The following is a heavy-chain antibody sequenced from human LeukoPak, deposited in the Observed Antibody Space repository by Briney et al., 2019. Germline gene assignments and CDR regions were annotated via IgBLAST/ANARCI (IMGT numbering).Heavy chain of an antibody. CDR3: ARHKSNIAMLVVYGDAFDI. V-gene: IGHV5-51*01. J-gene: IGHJ3*02. CDR1: GSSFTNYW. D-gene: IGHD5-18*01. Sequence: PGESLKISCKASGSSFTNYWIGWVRQMPGKGLEWMGIIYPGDSDTRYSPSFHGQVTISADKSISTAYLQWSSLKASDTAMYYCARHKSNIAMLVVYGDAFDIWGQGTMVTVSS. CDR2: IYPGDSDT.